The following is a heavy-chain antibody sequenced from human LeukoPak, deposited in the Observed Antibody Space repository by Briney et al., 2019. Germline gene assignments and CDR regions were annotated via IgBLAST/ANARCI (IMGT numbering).Heavy chain of an antibody. V-gene: IGHV3-23*01. CDR1: GFTFSSYG. CDR2: ISGSGGST. D-gene: IGHD4-11*01. J-gene: IGHJ5*02. Sequence: PGGSLRLSCAASGFTFSSYGMSWVRQAPGKGLEWVSAISGSGGSTYYADSVKGRFTISRDNSKNTLYLQMNSLRVEDTAVYYCARGLHINWFDPWGQGTLVTVSS. CDR3: ARGLHINWFDP.